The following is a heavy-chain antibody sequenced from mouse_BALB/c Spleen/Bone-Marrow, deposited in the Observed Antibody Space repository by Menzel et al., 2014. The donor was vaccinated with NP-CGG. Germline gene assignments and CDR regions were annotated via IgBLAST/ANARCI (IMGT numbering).Heavy chain of an antibody. CDR2: IDPANGNT. V-gene: IGHV14-3*02. D-gene: IGHD1-1*01. Sequence: EVQRVESGAELVKPGASVKLSCTASGFNIKDTYMHWVKQRPEQGLEWIGRIDPANGNTKYDPKFQGKATITADTSSNTAYLQLSSLTSEDTAVYYCAMCYYGSSLFAYWGQGTLVTVSA. CDR3: AMCYYGSSLFAY. CDR1: GFNIKDTY. J-gene: IGHJ3*01.